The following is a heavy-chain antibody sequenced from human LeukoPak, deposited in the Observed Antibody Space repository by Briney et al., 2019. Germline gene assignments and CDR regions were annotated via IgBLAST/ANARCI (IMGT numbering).Heavy chain of an antibody. J-gene: IGHJ3*02. Sequence: ASVKVSCKASGYTFTSYGISWVRQAPGQGLEWMGWISAYNGNTNYAQKLQGRVTMTTDTSTSTAYMELRSLRSDGTAVYYCAVIRGYSSHDAFDIWGQGTMVTVSS. CDR3: AVIRGYSSHDAFDI. D-gene: IGHD5-18*01. CDR2: ISAYNGNT. V-gene: IGHV1-18*01. CDR1: GYTFTSYG.